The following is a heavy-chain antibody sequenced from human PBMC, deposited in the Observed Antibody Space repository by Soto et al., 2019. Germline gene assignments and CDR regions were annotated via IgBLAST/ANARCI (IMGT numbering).Heavy chain of an antibody. J-gene: IGHJ6*02. CDR2: IKSKTDGGTT. CDR1: GFTFSNAW. Sequence: SLRLSCAASGFTFSNAWMNWVRQAPGKGLEWVGRIKSKTDGGTTDYAAPVKGRFTISRDDSKNTLYLQMNSLKTEDTAVYYCITDLGDYYYYGMDVCGQGTTVPVSS. V-gene: IGHV3-15*07. CDR3: ITDLGDYYYYGMDV.